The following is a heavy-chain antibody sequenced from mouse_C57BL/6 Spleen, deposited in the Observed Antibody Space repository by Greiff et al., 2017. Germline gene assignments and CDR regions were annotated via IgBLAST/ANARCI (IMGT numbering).Heavy chain of an antibody. CDR1: GYTFTGYW. CDR2: ILPGSGST. V-gene: IGHV1-9*01. CDR3: ARRIYYDYDDWYFDV. J-gene: IGHJ1*03. D-gene: IGHD2-4*01. Sequence: VQVVESGAELMKPGASVKLSCKATGYTFTGYWIEWVKQRPGHGLEWIGEILPGSGSTNYNEKFKGKATFTADTSSNTAYMQLSSLTSEDSAVYYCARRIYYDYDDWYFDVWGTGTTVTVSS.